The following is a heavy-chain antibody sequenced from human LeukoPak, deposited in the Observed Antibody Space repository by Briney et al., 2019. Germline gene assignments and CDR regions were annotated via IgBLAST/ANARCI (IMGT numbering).Heavy chain of an antibody. CDR1: GFTFSSYS. J-gene: IGHJ4*02. CDR2: ISSSSKYI. V-gene: IGHV3-21*01. D-gene: IGHD2-21*02. CDR3: ARDYLYCGGDCFVHD. Sequence: GGSLRLSCAASGFTFSSYSMNWVRQAPGKGLEWVSSISSSSKYIYHADSVKGRFTVSRDNPKNSLYLQMNSLRAEDTAVYYCARDYLYCGGDCFVHDWGQGTLVTVSS.